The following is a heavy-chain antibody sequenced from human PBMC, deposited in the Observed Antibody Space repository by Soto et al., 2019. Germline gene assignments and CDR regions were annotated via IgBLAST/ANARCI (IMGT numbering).Heavy chain of an antibody. V-gene: IGHV2-70*01. CDR2: IDWYDDK. CDR3: ARMVRGDYGPDGFDP. D-gene: IGHD4-17*01. J-gene: IGHJ5*02. CDR1: GFSLSTSGMC. Sequence: SGPTLVNPTQTLTLTCTFSGFSLSTSGMCVSWIRQPPGKALEWLALIDWYDDKYYSTSLKTRLTISKDTSKNQVVLTMTNMDHVDRATYYCARMVRGDYGPDGFDPWGQGTLVTSPQ.